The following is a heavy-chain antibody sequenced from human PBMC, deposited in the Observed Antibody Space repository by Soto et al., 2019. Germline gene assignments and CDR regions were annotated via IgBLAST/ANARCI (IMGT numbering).Heavy chain of an antibody. Sequence: PGGSLRLSCAASGFNFSSYAMHWVRKAPGKGLEWVAVISYDGSNKYYADSVKGRFTISRDNSKNTLYLQMNSLRAEDTAVYYCARDWEAVAGFDYWGQGTLVTVSS. V-gene: IGHV3-30-3*01. J-gene: IGHJ4*02. CDR1: GFNFSSYA. D-gene: IGHD6-19*01. CDR2: ISYDGSNK. CDR3: ARDWEAVAGFDY.